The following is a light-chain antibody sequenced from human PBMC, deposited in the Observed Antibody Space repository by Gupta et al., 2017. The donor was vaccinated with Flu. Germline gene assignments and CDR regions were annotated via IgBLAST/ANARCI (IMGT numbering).Light chain of an antibody. J-gene: IGKJ1*01. CDR1: LSISSW. CDR3: QQDNSPRVK. Sequence: DIQMTQSPSTLSASVGHRVTITCRASLSISSWLAWYQQKPGKAPRLLIYKASSLESGVPSRLSGSVSGTEFTLTISSLQPDDFATDYCQQDNSPRVKFGQLTKVEIK. V-gene: IGKV1-5*03. CDR2: KAS.